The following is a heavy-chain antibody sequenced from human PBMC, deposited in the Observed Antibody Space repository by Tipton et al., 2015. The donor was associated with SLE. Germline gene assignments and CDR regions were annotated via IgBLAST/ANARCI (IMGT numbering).Heavy chain of an antibody. CDR3: ATHSSRTGDY. J-gene: IGHJ4*02. CDR1: GASFSGYF. V-gene: IGHV4-59*01. D-gene: IGHD6-13*01. CDR2: IYYSGST. Sequence: TLSLTCAVYGASFSGYFWSWIRQPPGKGLEWIGYIYYSGSTNYNPSLKSRVTISVDTSKNQFSLKLSSVTAADTAVYYCATHSSRTGDYWGQGTLVTVSS.